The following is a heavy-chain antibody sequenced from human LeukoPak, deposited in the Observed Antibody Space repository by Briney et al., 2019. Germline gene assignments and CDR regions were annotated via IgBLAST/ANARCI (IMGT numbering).Heavy chain of an antibody. CDR2: IQNAGSEK. V-gene: IGHV3-7*01. Sequence: GGSLRLSCAASGFTFSSYWMSWVRQAPGMGLEWVANIQNAGSEKYYADSVKGRFTISRDNAKNSLYLQMNSLRAEDTAVYYCGREIQAPGKTLEYWGQGTLVTVSS. CDR3: GREIQAPGKTLEY. J-gene: IGHJ4*02. CDR1: GFTFSSYW.